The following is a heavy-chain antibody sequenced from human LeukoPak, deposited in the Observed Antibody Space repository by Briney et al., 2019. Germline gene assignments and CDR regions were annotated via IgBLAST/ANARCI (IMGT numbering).Heavy chain of an antibody. Sequence: ASVKVSCKTSGYTFADYFKHWVRQAPGQGLEWMGRINANSGGTEYQQKFQGRVTMTRDTSISTAYVEVNWLISDDTAIYYCARDVSSTPNWEFDYWGQGTLVTVSS. CDR2: INANSGGT. CDR1: GYTFADYF. J-gene: IGHJ4*02. D-gene: IGHD1-26*01. CDR3: ARDVSSTPNWEFDY. V-gene: IGHV1-2*06.